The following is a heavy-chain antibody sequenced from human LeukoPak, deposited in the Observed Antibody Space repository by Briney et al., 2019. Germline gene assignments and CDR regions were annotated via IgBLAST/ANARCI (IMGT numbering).Heavy chain of an antibody. CDR3: ARRSYDSSGYYLDY. J-gene: IGHJ4*02. Sequence: PSETLSLTCTVSGGSFSSSSYYWGWIRQPPGKGLEWIGSIYYSGSTYYNPSLKSRVTISVDTSKNQFSLKLSSVTAADTAVYYCARRSYDSSGYYLDYWGQGTLVTVSS. V-gene: IGHV4-39*01. CDR2: IYYSGST. D-gene: IGHD3-22*01. CDR1: GGSFSSSSYY.